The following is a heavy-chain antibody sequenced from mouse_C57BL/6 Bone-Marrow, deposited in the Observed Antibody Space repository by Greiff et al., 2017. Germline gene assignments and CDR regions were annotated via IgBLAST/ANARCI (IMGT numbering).Heavy chain of an antibody. Sequence: VQLKESGPGLVKPSQTVFLTCTVTGISITTGNYRWSWIRQFPGNKLEWIGYIYYSGTITYNPSLTRRTTITRDTPKNQFFLEMNSLTAEDTATYYCARDWDVGGYFDYWGQGTTLTVSS. J-gene: IGHJ2*01. CDR1: GISITTGNYR. CDR2: IYYSGTI. CDR3: ARDWDVGGYFDY. D-gene: IGHD4-1*01. V-gene: IGHV3-5*01.